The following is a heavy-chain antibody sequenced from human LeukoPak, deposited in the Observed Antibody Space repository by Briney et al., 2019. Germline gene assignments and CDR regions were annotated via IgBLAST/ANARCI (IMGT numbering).Heavy chain of an antibody. CDR3: AREDWNYEDY. CDR1: GFMFSSSW. V-gene: IGHV3-7*01. CDR2: IKKDGSVK. D-gene: IGHD1-7*01. Sequence: GGSLRLSCAASGFMFSSSWMTWVRQAPGKGLEWVANIKKDGSVKHYVDSVKGRFTISRDNAKNSLYLQMSTLRAEDTAVYYCAREDWNYEDYWGQGTLVAVAS. J-gene: IGHJ4*02.